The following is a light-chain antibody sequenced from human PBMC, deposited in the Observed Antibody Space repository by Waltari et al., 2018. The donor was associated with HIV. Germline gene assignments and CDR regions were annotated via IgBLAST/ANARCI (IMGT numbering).Light chain of an antibody. CDR1: SSDVGGYNY. CDR2: DVS. J-gene: IGLJ1*01. Sequence: QSALTQPASVSGSPGQSITISCTGTSSDVGGYNYVSWYQQHPGKAPKLMLYDVSNRPSGVANRFSGSKSGNTASLTISGLEAEDEADYYCSSYTSSSILFGTGTKVTVL. CDR3: SSYTSSSIL. V-gene: IGLV2-14*03.